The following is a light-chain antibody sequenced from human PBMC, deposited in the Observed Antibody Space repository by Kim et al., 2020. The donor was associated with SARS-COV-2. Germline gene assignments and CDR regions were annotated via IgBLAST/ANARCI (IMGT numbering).Light chain of an antibody. V-gene: IGLV10-54*01. CDR2: RNN. Sequence: QAGLTQPPSVSKGLRQTATLTCTGNSNNVGNQGAAWLQQHQGHPPKLLLYRNNNRPSGISERLSASRSGNTASLTITGLQPEDEADYYCSAWDSSLSAVVFGGGTQLTVL. J-gene: IGLJ2*01. CDR1: SNNVGNQG. CDR3: SAWDSSLSAVV.